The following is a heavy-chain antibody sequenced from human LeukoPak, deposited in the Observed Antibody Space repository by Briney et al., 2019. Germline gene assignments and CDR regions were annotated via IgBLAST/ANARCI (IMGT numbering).Heavy chain of an antibody. CDR2: IYYSGTT. CDR3: ARSLSEVTRAFDY. Sequence: SETLSLTCTVSGGSISSYYWSWIRQPPEKGLEWIGYIYYSGTTNYNPSVKSRVTISVDTSKNQFSLKLSSVTAADTAVYYCARSLSEVTRAFDYWGQGTLVTVSS. D-gene: IGHD4-11*01. J-gene: IGHJ4*02. V-gene: IGHV4-59*08. CDR1: GGSISSYY.